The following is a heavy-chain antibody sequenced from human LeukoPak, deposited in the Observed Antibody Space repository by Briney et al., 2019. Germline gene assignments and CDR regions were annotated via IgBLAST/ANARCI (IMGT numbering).Heavy chain of an antibody. Sequence: PSETLSLTCAVSGGSISSGGYSWSWIRQPPGKGLEWIGYIYHSGSTYYNPSLKSRVTISVDRSKNQFSLKLSSVTAADTAVYYCARDGAYCGGDCRENRPSKYFQHWGQGTLVTVSS. CDR1: GGSISSGGYS. D-gene: IGHD2-21*01. CDR2: IYHSGST. V-gene: IGHV4-30-2*01. J-gene: IGHJ1*01. CDR3: ARDGAYCGGDCRENRPSKYFQH.